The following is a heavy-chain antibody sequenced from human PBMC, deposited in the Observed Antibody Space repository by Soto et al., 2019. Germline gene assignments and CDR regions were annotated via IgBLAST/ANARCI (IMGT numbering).Heavy chain of an antibody. Sequence: ASVKVSCKASGYTFTSYGISWVRQAPGRGLEWMGWISAYNGNTNYAQKLQGRVTMTTDTSTSTAYMELRSLRSDDTAVYYCARDCKGIVVVPAAIQTNWFDPWGQGTLVTVS. CDR3: ARDCKGIVVVPAAIQTNWFDP. CDR2: ISAYNGNT. D-gene: IGHD2-2*02. V-gene: IGHV1-18*01. CDR1: GYTFTSYG. J-gene: IGHJ5*02.